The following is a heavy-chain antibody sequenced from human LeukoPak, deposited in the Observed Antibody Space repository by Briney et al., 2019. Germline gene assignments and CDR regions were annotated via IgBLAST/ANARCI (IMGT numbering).Heavy chain of an antibody. J-gene: IGHJ4*02. CDR1: GFTFSSYS. V-gene: IGHV3-21*01. CDR3: ARERGVVPAAMFYY. Sequence: GGSLRLSCAASGFTFSSYSMNWVRQPPGKGLEWVSSISSSSSYIYYADSVKGRFTISRDNAKNSLYLQMNSLRAEDTAVYYCARERGVVPAAMFYYWGQGTLVTVSS. D-gene: IGHD2-2*01. CDR2: ISSSSSYI.